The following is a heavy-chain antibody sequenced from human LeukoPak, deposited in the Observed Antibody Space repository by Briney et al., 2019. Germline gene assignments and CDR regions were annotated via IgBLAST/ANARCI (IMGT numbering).Heavy chain of an antibody. CDR2: IYYSGST. Sequence: PSETLSLTCTVSGGSVSSGSYYWSWIRQPPGKGLEWIGYIYYSGSTNYNPSLKSRVTISADTSKNQFSLKLSSVTAADTAVYYCARGEPSWFDPWGQGTLVTVSS. V-gene: IGHV4-61*01. CDR3: ARGEPSWFDP. J-gene: IGHJ5*02. CDR1: GGSVSSGSYY. D-gene: IGHD1-26*01.